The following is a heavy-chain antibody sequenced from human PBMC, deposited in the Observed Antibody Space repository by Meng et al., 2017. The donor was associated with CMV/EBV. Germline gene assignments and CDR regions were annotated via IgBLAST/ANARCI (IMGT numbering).Heavy chain of an antibody. CDR1: GGTFSSYT. Sequence: SVKVSCKASGGTFSSYTISWVRQAPGQGLEWMGRIIPILGIANYAQKFQGRVTITADKSTSTAYMELSSLRSEDTAVYYCARGEDDYGGNSGGAFDIWGQGTMVTVS. CDR3: ARGEDDYGGNSGGAFDI. V-gene: IGHV1-69*02. J-gene: IGHJ3*02. CDR2: IIPILGIA. D-gene: IGHD4-23*01.